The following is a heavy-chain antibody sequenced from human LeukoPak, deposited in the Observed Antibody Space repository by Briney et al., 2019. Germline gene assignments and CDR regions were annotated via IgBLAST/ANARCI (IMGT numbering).Heavy chain of an antibody. Sequence: GGSLRLSCAASGFTFSSYSMNWVRRAPGKGLEWVSSISSSSSYTNYADSVKGRFTISRDNAKNSLYLQMNSLRAEDTAVYYCARCQTIAAAGPVDYWGQGTLVTVSS. CDR3: ARCQTIAAAGPVDY. J-gene: IGHJ4*02. V-gene: IGHV3-21*01. CDR1: GFTFSSYS. D-gene: IGHD6-13*01. CDR2: ISSSSSYT.